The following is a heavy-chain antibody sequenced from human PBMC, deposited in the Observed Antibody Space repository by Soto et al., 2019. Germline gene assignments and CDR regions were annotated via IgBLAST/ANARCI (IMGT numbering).Heavy chain of an antibody. CDR3: ARDHREPRDHAFDI. CDR1: GGSISSSNW. D-gene: IGHD1-26*01. CDR2: IYHSGST. Sequence: QVQLQESGPGLVKPSGTLSLTCAVSGGSISSSNWWSWVRQPPGKGLEWIGEIYHSGSTNHNPSPKIRVTISVAKSKNPFSLKLSSVTAADTAVYYCARDHREPRDHAFDIWGQGTMVTVSS. V-gene: IGHV4-4*02. J-gene: IGHJ3*02.